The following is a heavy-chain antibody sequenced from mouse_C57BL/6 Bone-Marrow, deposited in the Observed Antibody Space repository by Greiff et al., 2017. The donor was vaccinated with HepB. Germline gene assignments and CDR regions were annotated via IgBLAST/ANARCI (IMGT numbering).Heavy chain of an antibody. CDR2: IDPSDSYT. CDR1: GYTFTSYW. CDR3: ARWQLRDY. D-gene: IGHD2-1*01. J-gene: IGHJ2*01. Sequence: VQLQQPGAELVKPGASVKLSFKASGYTFTSYWMQWVKQRPGQGLEWIGEIDPSDSYTNYNQKFKGKATLTVDTSSSTAYMQLSSLTSEDSAVYYCARWQLRDYWGQGTTLTVSS. V-gene: IGHV1-50*01.